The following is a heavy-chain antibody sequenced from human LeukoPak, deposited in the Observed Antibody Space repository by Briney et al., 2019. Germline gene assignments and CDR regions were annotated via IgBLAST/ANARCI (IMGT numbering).Heavy chain of an antibody. CDR1: GFTFSSYW. V-gene: IGHV3-74*01. D-gene: IGHD3-22*01. Sequence: PGGSLRLSCAASGFTFSSYWMHWVRQAPGKGLVWVSHISSDGSTRSYADSVKGRFTISRDNAKNSLDLQMNSLRAEDTAVYYCARDLDYDSSGGHDYWGQGTLVTVSS. J-gene: IGHJ4*02. CDR2: ISSDGSTR. CDR3: ARDLDYDSSGGHDY.